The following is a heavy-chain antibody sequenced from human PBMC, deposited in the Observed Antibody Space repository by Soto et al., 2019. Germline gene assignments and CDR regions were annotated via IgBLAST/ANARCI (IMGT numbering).Heavy chain of an antibody. J-gene: IGHJ5*02. Sequence: LRLSCAAPGFIFNNYGMHWVRQAPGKGLEGVALTSHDGSKKYYGDSVRGRFTISRDNSKNTLYLQMNSLRAEDTAVYYCAKDLPVKARYVSLSSWGQGTLVTVSS. CDR1: GFIFNNYG. CDR3: AKDLPVKARYVSLSS. D-gene: IGHD1-26*01. CDR2: TSHDGSKK. V-gene: IGHV3-30*18.